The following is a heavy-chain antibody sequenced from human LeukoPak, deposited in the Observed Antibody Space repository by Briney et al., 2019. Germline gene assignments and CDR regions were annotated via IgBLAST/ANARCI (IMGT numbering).Heavy chain of an antibody. CDR2: IFYSGST. Sequence: SETLSLTCTVSGGSMNNYYWNWIRQPPGKGLEWIGSIFYSGSTNYNPSLKSRVTISIDTSKNQFSLKLSSVTAADTAVYYCARTMGALDAFDIWGQGTMVTVSS. D-gene: IGHD1-26*01. CDR3: ARTMGALDAFDI. CDR1: GGSMNNYY. V-gene: IGHV4-59*12. J-gene: IGHJ3*02.